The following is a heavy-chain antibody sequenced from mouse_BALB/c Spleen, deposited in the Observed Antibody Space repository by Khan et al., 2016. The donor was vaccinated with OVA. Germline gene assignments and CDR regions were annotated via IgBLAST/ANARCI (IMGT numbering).Heavy chain of an antibody. CDR1: GYTFTDFN. D-gene: IGHD1-2*01. CDR3: ARCGYCSFAY. Sequence: VQLQQPGPELVKPGASVRISCKTSGYTFTDFNLDWVKQSPGKSLEWIGYIFPNNGGTDYNQKFKSKATLTVDSSSSTAYMELRSLTSEDSAVYYCARCGYCSFAYWGQGTLVTVSA. V-gene: IGHV1S29*02. CDR2: IFPNNGGT. J-gene: IGHJ3*01.